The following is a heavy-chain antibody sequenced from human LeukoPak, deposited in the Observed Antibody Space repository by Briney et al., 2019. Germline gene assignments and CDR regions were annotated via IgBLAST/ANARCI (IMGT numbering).Heavy chain of an antibody. Sequence: GGSLRLSCAASGFTFSSYSMNWVRQAPGKGLEWVSAISGDSRYIYYADSVRGRFTISRDNAENSLYLQMHSLRVEDTAVYYCARAPTVLVGYCSSSSCQADYWGQGTQVTVSS. V-gene: IGHV3-21*01. CDR3: ARAPTVLVGYCSSSSCQADY. CDR2: ISGDSRYI. CDR1: GFTFSSYS. J-gene: IGHJ4*02. D-gene: IGHD2-2*01.